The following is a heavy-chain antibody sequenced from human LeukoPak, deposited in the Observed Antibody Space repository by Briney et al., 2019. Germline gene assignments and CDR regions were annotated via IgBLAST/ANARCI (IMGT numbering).Heavy chain of an antibody. CDR2: ISAYNGNT. CDR3: ARAGVGTTTRGNFDY. Sequence: ASVKVSCKASGYTFTTYGISWVRQAPGQGLEWMGWISAYNGNTNYAQKLQGRVTMTTDTSTITAYMELRSLRSDDTAVYYCARAGVGTTTRGNFDYWGQGTLVTVSS. J-gene: IGHJ4*02. V-gene: IGHV1-18*01. D-gene: IGHD1-26*01. CDR1: GYTFTTYG.